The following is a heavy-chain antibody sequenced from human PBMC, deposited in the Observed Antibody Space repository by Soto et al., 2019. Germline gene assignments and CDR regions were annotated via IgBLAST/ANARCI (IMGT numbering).Heavy chain of an antibody. CDR2: ISAYNGNT. J-gene: IGHJ3*02. D-gene: IGHD2-15*01. CDR1: GYTFTSYG. V-gene: IGHV1-18*01. CDR3: AREGLYCSGGSCYSVGAFDI. Sequence: QVQLVQSGAEVKKPGASVKVSCKASGYTFTSYGISWVRQAPGQGLEWMGWISAYNGNTNYAQKLQGRVTMTTDTSTSTAYMELRSLRSDDTAVDYCAREGLYCSGGSCYSVGAFDIWGQGTMVTVSS.